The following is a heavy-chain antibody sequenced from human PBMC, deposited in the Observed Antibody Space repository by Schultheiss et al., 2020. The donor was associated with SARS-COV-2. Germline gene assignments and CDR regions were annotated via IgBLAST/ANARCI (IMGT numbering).Heavy chain of an antibody. Sequence: SQTLSLTCTVSGGSISSYYWSWIRQPPGKGLEWIGYIYYSGSTNYNPSLKSRVTISVDTSKNQFSLKLSSVTAADTAVYYCARVPGRSPRDFDYWGQGTLVTVSS. D-gene: IGHD1-14*01. CDR3: ARVPGRSPRDFDY. J-gene: IGHJ4*02. V-gene: IGHV4-59*01. CDR1: GGSISSYY. CDR2: IYYSGST.